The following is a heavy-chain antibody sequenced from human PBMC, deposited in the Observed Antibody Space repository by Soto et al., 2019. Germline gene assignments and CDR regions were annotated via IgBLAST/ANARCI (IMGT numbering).Heavy chain of an antibody. CDR3: ARPVYSNYYGMDV. CDR2: IYYSGST. Sequence: SETLSLTCTVSGGSISSSSYYWGWIRQPPGKGLEWIGSIYYSGSTYYNPSLKSRVTISVDTSKNQFSLKLSSVTAADTAVYYCARPVYSNYYGMDVWGQGTTVTVSS. J-gene: IGHJ6*02. V-gene: IGHV4-39*01. CDR1: GGSISSSSYY. D-gene: IGHD6-13*01.